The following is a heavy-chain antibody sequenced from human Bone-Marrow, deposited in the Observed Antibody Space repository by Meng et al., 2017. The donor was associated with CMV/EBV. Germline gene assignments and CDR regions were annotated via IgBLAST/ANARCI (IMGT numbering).Heavy chain of an antibody. CDR2: IRQDGGET. CDR3: AKRSTKILTTIWGIDY. V-gene: IGHV3-7*01. D-gene: IGHD3-16*01. CDR1: GFTFSSYW. Sequence: GESLKISCAASGFTFSSYWMSWVRQAPGKGLEWVANIRQDGGETYYVDSVKGRFTISRDNSNNTLYVQMDSLRPEDTAIYYCAKRSTKILTTIWGIDYWGQGTLVTVSS. J-gene: IGHJ4*02.